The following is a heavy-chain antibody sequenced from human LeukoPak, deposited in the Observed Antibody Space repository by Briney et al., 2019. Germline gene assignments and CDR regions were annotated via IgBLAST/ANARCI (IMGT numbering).Heavy chain of an antibody. CDR1: GGSISPYY. CDR2: IYYSGST. J-gene: IGHJ4*02. CDR3: ARGGNWNYEN. V-gene: IGHV4-59*01. D-gene: IGHD1-7*01. Sequence: SETLSLTCTVSGGSISPYYWSWIRQPPGKGLEWIGCIYYSGSTNYNPSLKSRVTISVDTSKNQISMKVSSVTAADTAVYYCARGGNWNYENWGQGTLVTVSS.